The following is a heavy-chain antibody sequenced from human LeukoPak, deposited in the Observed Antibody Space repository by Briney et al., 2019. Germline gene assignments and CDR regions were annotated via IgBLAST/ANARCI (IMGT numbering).Heavy chain of an antibody. CDR1: GFTFSSYA. J-gene: IGHJ6*02. D-gene: IGHD5-18*01. Sequence: GGSLRLSCAASGFTFSSYAMSWVRQAPGKGLEWVSAISGSGGSTYYADSVKGRFTISRDNSKNTLYLQMNSLRAEDTAVYYCASVSGLWDLYYYYGMDVWGQGTTVTVSS. CDR2: ISGSGGST. CDR3: ASVSGLWDLYYYYGMDV. V-gene: IGHV3-23*01.